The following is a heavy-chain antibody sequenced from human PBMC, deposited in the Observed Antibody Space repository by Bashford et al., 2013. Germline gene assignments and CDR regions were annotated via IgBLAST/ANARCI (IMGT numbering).Heavy chain of an antibody. Sequence: ASVKVSCKASGGTFSSDSINWVRQAPGQGLEWMGIINPSGGSTSYAQKFQGRVTMTRDTSTSTVYMELSSLRSEDTAVYYCARDLEQWLVRGGFDYWGQGTLVTVSS. D-gene: IGHD6-19*01. CDR1: GGTFSSDS. CDR2: INPSGGST. V-gene: IGHV1-46*01. J-gene: IGHJ4*02. CDR3: ARDLEQWLVRGGFDY.